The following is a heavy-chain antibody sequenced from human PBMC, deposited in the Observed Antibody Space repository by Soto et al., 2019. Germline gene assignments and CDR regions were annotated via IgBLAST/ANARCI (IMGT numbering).Heavy chain of an antibody. Sequence: QVQLVGSGGGVVQPGRSLRLSCAASGFSFRSYGMHWVRQASGKGLEWVAVIWYDGSNKYYADSVKGRFTISRDNSKNTLYLQMNRLRAEDTAVYYCARDLSVVVVAAMGYWGQGTLVTVSS. CDR3: ARDLSVVVVAAMGY. CDR1: GFSFRSYG. D-gene: IGHD2-15*01. V-gene: IGHV3-33*01. CDR2: IWYDGSNK. J-gene: IGHJ4*02.